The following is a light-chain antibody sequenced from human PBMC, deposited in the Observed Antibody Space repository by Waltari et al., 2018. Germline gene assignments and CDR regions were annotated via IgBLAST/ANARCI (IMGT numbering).Light chain of an antibody. Sequence: EIVLTQSPGTLSLSPGESATTSCRASQSVSSSYLAWYQQKPGQAPRLLMYGASSRATGIPDRFSGSGSGADFTLTISRLEPEDFAVYYCQQYGSSPYTFGQGTKLEIK. CDR1: QSVSSSY. V-gene: IGKV3-20*01. CDR3: QQYGSSPYT. CDR2: GAS. J-gene: IGKJ2*01.